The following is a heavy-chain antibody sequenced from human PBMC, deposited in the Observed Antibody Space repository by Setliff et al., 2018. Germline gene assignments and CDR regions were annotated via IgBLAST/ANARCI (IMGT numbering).Heavy chain of an antibody. Sequence: SETLSLTCAVSGYSVSSGYYWGWIRQPPGKGLEWIAGIYHSGSTYYNPSLKSRIAISIDTSEDHFSLELTSVTAADTAVYYCARVSLKSGYYYNYMDVWGSGTTVTVSS. J-gene: IGHJ6*03. CDR1: GYSVSSGYY. CDR2: IYHSGST. V-gene: IGHV4-38-2*01. CDR3: ARVSLKSGYYYNYMDV.